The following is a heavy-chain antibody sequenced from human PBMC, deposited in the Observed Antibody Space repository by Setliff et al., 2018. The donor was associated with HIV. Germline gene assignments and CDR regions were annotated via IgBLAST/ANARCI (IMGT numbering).Heavy chain of an antibody. V-gene: IGHV4-61*09. CDR1: GVSISSGTYY. D-gene: IGHD3-3*01. CDR2: IHVSGTT. CDR3: ARDVMEWFGNYFDN. J-gene: IGHJ4*02. Sequence: SETLSLTCTVSGVSISSGTYYWSWVRQPAGKGLEWIGQIHVSGTTNYNPSLKSRVTISIDTSKHQFSLQLTSVTAADTAVYFCARDVMEWFGNYFDNWGQGALVTVSS.